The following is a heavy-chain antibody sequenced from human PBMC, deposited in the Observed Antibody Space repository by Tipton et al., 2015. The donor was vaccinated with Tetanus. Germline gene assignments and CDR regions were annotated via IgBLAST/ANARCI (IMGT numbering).Heavy chain of an antibody. CDR2: VYFSGTT. V-gene: IGHV4-59*01. CDR1: GGPMNNFY. Sequence: LRLSCTVSGGPMNNFYWTWIRQPPGKGLEWIGHVYFSGTTSYNPPLKSRVTMSLDTSKNLFSLRLTAMTAADTAVYYCARDWEGGYGMDVWGQGTTVTVSS. J-gene: IGHJ6*02. CDR3: ARDWEGGYGMDV. D-gene: IGHD1-26*01.